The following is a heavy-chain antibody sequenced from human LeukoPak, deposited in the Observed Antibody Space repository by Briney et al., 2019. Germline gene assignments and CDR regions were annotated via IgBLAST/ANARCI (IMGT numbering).Heavy chain of an antibody. J-gene: IGHJ4*02. CDR2: IYYSGST. V-gene: IGHV4-30-4*01. Sequence: PSQTLPLTCTVSGGSISSGDYYWSWIRQPPGKGLEWIGYIYYSGSTYCNPSLKSRITMLVDTSKNQFSLKLSSVTAADTAVYYCARVSRDDSGSYYSHFDYWGQGTLVTVSS. CDR3: ARVSRDDSGSYYSHFDY. D-gene: IGHD3-10*01. CDR1: GGSISSGDYY.